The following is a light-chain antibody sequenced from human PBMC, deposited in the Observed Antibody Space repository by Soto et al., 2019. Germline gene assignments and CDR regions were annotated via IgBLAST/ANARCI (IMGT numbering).Light chain of an antibody. J-gene: IGKJ2*01. CDR1: QTADKW. Sequence: DIQVTQSPSTLSASVGDRVIIACRASQTADKWVAWYQQKPGKAPNVLIYDASRVESGVPSRFSGSGSGKLFTLTSINLQPDDFATYYCKQYHDYPYTFGQGTKVEI. CDR3: KQYHDYPYT. CDR2: DAS. V-gene: IGKV1-5*01.